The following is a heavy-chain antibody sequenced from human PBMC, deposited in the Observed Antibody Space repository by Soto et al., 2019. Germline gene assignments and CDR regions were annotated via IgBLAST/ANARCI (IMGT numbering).Heavy chain of an antibody. CDR1: GFTFSSYA. CDR3: ANYRAMDDGEPFDY. Sequence: GGSLRLSCAASGFTFSSYAMSWVRQAPGKGLEWVSAISGSGGSTYYADSVKGRFTISRDNSKNTLYLQMNSLRAEDTAVYYCANYRAMDDGEPFDYWGQGTLVTVS. CDR2: ISGSGGST. V-gene: IGHV3-23*01. D-gene: IGHD3-10*01. J-gene: IGHJ4*02.